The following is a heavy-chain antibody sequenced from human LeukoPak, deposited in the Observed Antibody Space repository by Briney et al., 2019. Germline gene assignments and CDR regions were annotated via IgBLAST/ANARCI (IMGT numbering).Heavy chain of an antibody. CDR2: ISGYNGKR. D-gene: IGHD6-19*01. V-gene: IGHV1-18*01. Sequence: ASVKVSCKASGYTLNTYGVSWVRQAPGQGLEWMGWISGYNGKRDFAQKFQGRLTMTTDASTNTAYMELRSLASDDTAVYYCARDRDSIAVAGSPRCFDYWGQGTLVTVSS. CDR1: GYTLNTYG. CDR3: ARDRDSIAVAGSPRCFDY. J-gene: IGHJ4*02.